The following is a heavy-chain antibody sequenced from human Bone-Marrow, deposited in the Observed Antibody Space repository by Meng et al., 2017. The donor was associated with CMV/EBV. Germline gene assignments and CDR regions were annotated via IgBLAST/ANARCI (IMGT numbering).Heavy chain of an antibody. V-gene: IGHV4-38-2*02. CDR1: GYSISSGYY. Sequence: SETLSLTCTVSGYSISSGYYWGWIRQPPGKGLEWIGSIYHSGSTYYNPSLKSRVTISVDTSKNQFSLKLSSVTAADTAVYYCVSGMGVTDYWGQGTLVTVSS. D-gene: IGHD3-10*01. CDR2: IYHSGST. J-gene: IGHJ4*02. CDR3: VSGMGVTDY.